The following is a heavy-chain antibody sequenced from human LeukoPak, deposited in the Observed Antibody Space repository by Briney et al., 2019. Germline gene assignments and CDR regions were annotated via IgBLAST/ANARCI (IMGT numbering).Heavy chain of an antibody. J-gene: IGHJ4*02. V-gene: IGHV1-18*01. Sequence: GASVKVSCKASGYTFTSYGISWVRQAPGQGLEWMGWISAYNGNTNYAQKLQGRVTMTTDTSTSTAYMELRSLRSDDTAMYYCARCDSSGYYGTPFDYWGQGTLVTVSS. D-gene: IGHD3-22*01. CDR1: GYTFTSYG. CDR3: ARCDSSGYYGTPFDY. CDR2: ISAYNGNT.